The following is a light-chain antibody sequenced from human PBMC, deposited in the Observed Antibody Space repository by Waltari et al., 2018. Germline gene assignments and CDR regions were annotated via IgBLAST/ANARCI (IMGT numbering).Light chain of an antibody. CDR3: QQYGSSPRT. CDR1: QSVTSSH. V-gene: IGKV3-20*01. J-gene: IGKJ1*01. Sequence: EIVLTQSPGTLSLSPGESATLSCRASQSVTSSHLAWYQQKPGQAPRLLISGASSRATAIPDRFSGSGSGTDFTRTISRLEAEDFAVYYCQQYGSSPRTFGQGTKVEIK. CDR2: GAS.